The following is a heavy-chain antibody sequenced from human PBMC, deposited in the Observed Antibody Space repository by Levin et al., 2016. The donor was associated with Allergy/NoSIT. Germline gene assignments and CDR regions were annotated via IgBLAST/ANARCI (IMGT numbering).Heavy chain of an antibody. CDR3: ARLDWERLYSMDV. CDR2: IYYSGST. V-gene: IGHV4-39*07. D-gene: IGHD1-1*01. J-gene: IGHJ6*02. Sequence: RQAPGKGLEWIGSIYYSGSTYYNPSLKSRVTISVDTSKNQLSLKLSSVTAADTAVYYCARLDWERLYSMDVWGQGTTVTVSS.